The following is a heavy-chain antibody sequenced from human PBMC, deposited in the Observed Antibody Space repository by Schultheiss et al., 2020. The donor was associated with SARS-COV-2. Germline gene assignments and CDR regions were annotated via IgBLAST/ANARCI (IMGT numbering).Heavy chain of an antibody. CDR3: ARDWRCSGGSCYSS. D-gene: IGHD2-15*01. V-gene: IGHV4-30-2*01. Sequence: SQTLSLTCAVSGGSISSGGYSWSWIRQPPGKGLEWIGYIYHSGSTYYNPSLKSRVTISVDRSKNQFSLKLSSVTAADTAVYYCARDWRCSGGSCYSSWGQGTLVIVSS. CDR1: GGSISSGGYS. CDR2: IYHSGST. J-gene: IGHJ5*02.